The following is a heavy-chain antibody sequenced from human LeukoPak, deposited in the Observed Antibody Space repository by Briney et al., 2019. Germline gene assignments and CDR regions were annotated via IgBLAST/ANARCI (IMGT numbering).Heavy chain of an antibody. CDR1: GGTFSSYA. Sequence: ASVKVSCKASGGTFSSYAISWVRQAPGQGLEWMGWISAYNGNTNYAQKLQGRVTMTTDTSTSTAYMELRSLRSDDTAVYYCARIRTTTVTMSVDWYFDLWGRGTLVTVSS. D-gene: IGHD4-17*01. CDR3: ARIRTTTVTMSVDWYFDL. CDR2: ISAYNGNT. J-gene: IGHJ2*01. V-gene: IGHV1-18*01.